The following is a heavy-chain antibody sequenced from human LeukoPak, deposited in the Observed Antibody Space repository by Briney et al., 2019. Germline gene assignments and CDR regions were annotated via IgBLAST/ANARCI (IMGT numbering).Heavy chain of an antibody. J-gene: IGHJ6*02. CDR1: GDSVSINSAA. CDR3: ARDRGKRYGMDV. D-gene: IGHD2-15*01. Sequence: SQTLSLTYAISGDSVSINSAAWNWIRQSPSRGLQWLGRTYYRSKWYNYYEVSVKSLITINPDTSKNQFSLQLNAVTPEDTAVYYCARDRGKRYGMDVWGQGTTVTVSS. V-gene: IGHV6-1*01. CDR2: TYYRSKWYN.